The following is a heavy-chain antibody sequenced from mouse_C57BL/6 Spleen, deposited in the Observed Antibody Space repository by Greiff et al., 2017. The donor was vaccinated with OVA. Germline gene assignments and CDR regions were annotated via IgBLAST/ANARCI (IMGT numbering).Heavy chain of an antibody. CDR2: IDPSDSYT. Sequence: QVQLQQPGAELVMPGASVKLSCKASGYTFTSYWMHWVKQRPGQGLEWIGEIDPSDSYTNYNQKFKGKFTLTVDKSSSTAYMQLSSLTSEDSAVYYCARRGYDYDPFAYGGQGTLVTVSA. J-gene: IGHJ3*01. CDR1: GYTFTSYW. D-gene: IGHD2-4*01. V-gene: IGHV1-69*01. CDR3: ARRGYDYDPFAY.